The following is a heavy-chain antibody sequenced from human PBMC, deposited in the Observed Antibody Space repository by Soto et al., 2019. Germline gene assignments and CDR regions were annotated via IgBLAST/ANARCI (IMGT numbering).Heavy chain of an antibody. Sequence: EVQLLESGGGLVQPGGSLRLSCAASGFTFSSYAMSWVRQAPGKGLEWVSSISGSGDSTYYADSVKGRFTISRDNSKNTLSLQMNSLRAEDTAVYYCAKDPDSRGLGPWGQGTLVTVSS. CDR1: GFTFSSYA. V-gene: IGHV3-23*01. CDR2: ISGSGDST. CDR3: AKDPDSRGLGP. J-gene: IGHJ5*02. D-gene: IGHD6-19*01.